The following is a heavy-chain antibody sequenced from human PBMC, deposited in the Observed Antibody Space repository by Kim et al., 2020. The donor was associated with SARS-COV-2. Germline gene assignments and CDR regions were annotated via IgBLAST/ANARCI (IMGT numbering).Heavy chain of an antibody. Sequence: GGSLRLSCAASGFIFSSYIMNWVRQAPGKGLEWVAAISGGGGGTNYADSVKGRFTISRDDSKGTLYLQMNSLRAEDTAVYYCAKDRVLWGSSFDSWCQGT. CDR1: GFIFSSYI. J-gene: IGHJ4*02. CDR2: ISGGGGGT. V-gene: IGHV3-23*01. CDR3: AKDRVLWGSSFDS. D-gene: IGHD6-6*01.